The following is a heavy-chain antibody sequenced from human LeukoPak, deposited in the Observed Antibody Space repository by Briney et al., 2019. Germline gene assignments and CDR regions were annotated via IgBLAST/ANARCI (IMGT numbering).Heavy chain of an antibody. CDR1: GFTFSSYS. J-gene: IGHJ4*02. CDR3: AKDLSR. V-gene: IGHV3-30*18. Sequence: GGSLRLSCAASGFTFSSYSMNWVRQAPGKGLEWVAVISYDGSNKYYADSVKGRFTISRDNSKNTLYLQMNSLRAEDTAVYYCAKDLSRWGQGTLVTVSS. D-gene: IGHD2-8*01. CDR2: ISYDGSNK.